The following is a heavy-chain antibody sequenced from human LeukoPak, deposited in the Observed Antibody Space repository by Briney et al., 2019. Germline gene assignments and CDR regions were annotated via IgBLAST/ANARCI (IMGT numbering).Heavy chain of an antibody. V-gene: IGHV4-39*01. J-gene: IGHJ4*02. CDR2: IYYSGST. D-gene: IGHD1-26*01. Sequence: SETLSLTCTVSGGYISSSSYYWGWIRQPRGKGLEYIGSIYYSGSTYYRPSLKSRVTISVDTSKKQFSLKLNSVTAADTAVYYCAIDSGDHRVVYWGQGTLVTVSS. CDR3: AIDSGDHRVVY. CDR1: GGYISSSSYY.